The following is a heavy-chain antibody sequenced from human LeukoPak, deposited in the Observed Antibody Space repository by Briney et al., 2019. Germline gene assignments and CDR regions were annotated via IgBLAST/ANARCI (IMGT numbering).Heavy chain of an antibody. D-gene: IGHD3-3*01. Sequence: GRSLRLSCAASGFTFSSYAMHWVRQAPGKGLEWVAVISYDGSNKYYADSVKGRFTISRDNSKNTLYLQKNSLRAEDTAVYYCASSGSGYLGWFDPWGQGTLVTVSS. V-gene: IGHV3-30-3*01. J-gene: IGHJ5*02. CDR2: ISYDGSNK. CDR3: ASSGSGYLGWFDP. CDR1: GFTFSSYA.